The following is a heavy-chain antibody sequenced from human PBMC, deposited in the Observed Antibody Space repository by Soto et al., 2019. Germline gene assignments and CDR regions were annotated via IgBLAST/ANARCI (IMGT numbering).Heavy chain of an antibody. D-gene: IGHD2-15*01. Sequence: SETLSLTCTVSGGSISSGGYYWSWIRQHPGKGLEWIGYIYYSGSTYYNPSLKSRVTISVDTSKNQFSLKLSSVTAEDTAVYYCARLPPPSCSGGSCSPYWGQGTLVTVS. J-gene: IGHJ4*02. CDR2: IYYSGST. CDR3: ARLPPPSCSGGSCSPY. CDR1: GGSISSGGYY. V-gene: IGHV4-31*03.